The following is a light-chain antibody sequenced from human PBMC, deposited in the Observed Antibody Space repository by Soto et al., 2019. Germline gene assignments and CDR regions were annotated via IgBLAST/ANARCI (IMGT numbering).Light chain of an antibody. CDR3: LLSYKDARV. V-gene: IGLV7-46*01. Sequence: QTVVPQVPSLTVSPGGTVTLTRGSTTGGVTSDHWPYWFHQRPGQAPRTLIYDTTIKHTWTAARFSGSLRGGKAALTLSGAQAEEEAECFCLLSYKDARVFGGGTKLTVL. CDR2: DTT. J-gene: IGLJ2*01. CDR1: TGGVTSDHW.